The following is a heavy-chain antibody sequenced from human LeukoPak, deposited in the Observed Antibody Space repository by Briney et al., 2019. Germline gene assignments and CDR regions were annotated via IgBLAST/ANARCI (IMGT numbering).Heavy chain of an antibody. CDR2: IYTSGST. CDR3: ARDGSSGWPAYYYYMDV. CDR1: GGSISSYY. V-gene: IGHV4-4*07. Sequence: SETLSLTCTVSGGSISSYYWSWIRQPAGKGLEWIGRIYTSGSTNYNPSLKSRVTMSVDTSKNQFSLKLSSVTAADTAVYYCARDGSSGWPAYYYYMDVWGKGTTVTISS. D-gene: IGHD6-19*01. J-gene: IGHJ6*03.